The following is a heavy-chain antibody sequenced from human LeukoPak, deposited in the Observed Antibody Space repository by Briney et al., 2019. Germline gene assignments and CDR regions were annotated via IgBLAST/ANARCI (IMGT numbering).Heavy chain of an antibody. CDR1: GGSISSSSYY. V-gene: IGHV4-39*01. D-gene: IGHD5-12*01. Sequence: SETLSLTCTVSGGSISSSSYYWGWIRQPPGEGLEWIVSIYYSGSTYYNPSLKSRVTISVDTSKNQFSLKLSSVTAADTAVYYCARGQKPTGRWLRLGYYYYGMDVWGQGTTVTVSS. CDR3: ARGQKPTGRWLRLGYYYYGMDV. CDR2: IYYSGST. J-gene: IGHJ6*02.